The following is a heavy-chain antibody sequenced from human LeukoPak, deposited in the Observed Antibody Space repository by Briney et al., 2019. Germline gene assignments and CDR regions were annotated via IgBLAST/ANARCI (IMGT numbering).Heavy chain of an antibody. Sequence: GRSLRRSCAASGFTFSSYGMHWVRQAPGKGLEWVAVISYDGSNKYYADSVKGRFTISRDNAKNTLYLQMNSLRAEDTALYYCARDYYGPEYWGQGTLVTVSS. CDR1: GFTFSSYG. CDR3: ARDYYGPEY. V-gene: IGHV3-30*03. CDR2: ISYDGSNK. D-gene: IGHD3-10*01. J-gene: IGHJ4*02.